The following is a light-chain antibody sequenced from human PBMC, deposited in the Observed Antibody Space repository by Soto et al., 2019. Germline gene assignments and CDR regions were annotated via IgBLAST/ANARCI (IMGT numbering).Light chain of an antibody. Sequence: QSALTQPASGYGSPGQSITISCTGTSSDVGGYNYVSWYQQHPGKAPKLMIYDVSNRPSGVSNRFSDSKSGNTASLTISGLQTEDEADYYCSSYTSSSTYVFGTGTKFTV. CDR3: SSYTSSSTYV. V-gene: IGLV2-14*01. J-gene: IGLJ1*01. CDR2: DVS. CDR1: SSDVGGYNY.